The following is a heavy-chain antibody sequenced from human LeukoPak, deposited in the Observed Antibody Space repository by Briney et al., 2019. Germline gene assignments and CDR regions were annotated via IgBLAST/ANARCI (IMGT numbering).Heavy chain of an antibody. Sequence: GGSLSLSCAASGLTFSSYAMSCVRQAPGKGLELVSAISGSGGSTYYADSVKGRFPISRDNSKNTLYLQMTSLRAEDTAIFYCAKREGALLENWTFDFWGRGTLVTVSS. CDR3: AKREGALLENWTFDF. D-gene: IGHD1-1*01. CDR1: GLTFSSYA. J-gene: IGHJ2*01. CDR2: ISGSGGST. V-gene: IGHV3-23*01.